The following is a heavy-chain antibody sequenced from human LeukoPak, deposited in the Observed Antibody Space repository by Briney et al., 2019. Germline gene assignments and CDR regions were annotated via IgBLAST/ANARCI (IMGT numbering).Heavy chain of an antibody. Sequence: SVKVSCKASGGTFSSYAISWVRQAPGQGLEWMGGIIPIFATTNYAQKFQGRVTITADESTSTAYMELSSLRSEDTAVYYCARDRYGDRCTVDYWGQGTLVTVSS. CDR2: IIPIFATT. CDR1: GGTFSSYA. J-gene: IGHJ4*02. D-gene: IGHD4-17*01. V-gene: IGHV1-69*13. CDR3: ARDRYGDRCTVDY.